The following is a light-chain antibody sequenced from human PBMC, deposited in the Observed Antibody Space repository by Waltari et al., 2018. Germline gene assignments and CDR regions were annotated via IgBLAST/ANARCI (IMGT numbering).Light chain of an antibody. Sequence: SVVVSGTITCRASQGISNYLAWFHPIPGQAPKSLIYAAATLHSGVPSKFSGSGSGTDFTLTISSLQPEDFATYYCQQYNTYPYTFGQGTKLEIK. CDR2: AAA. V-gene: IGKV1-16*02. J-gene: IGKJ2*01. CDR1: QGISNY. CDR3: QQYNTYPYT.